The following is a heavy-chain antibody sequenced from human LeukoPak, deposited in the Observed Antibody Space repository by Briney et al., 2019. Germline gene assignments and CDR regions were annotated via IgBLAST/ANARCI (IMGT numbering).Heavy chain of an antibody. V-gene: IGHV3-33*08. J-gene: IGHJ6*02. CDR3: ARDLGSGWYWYYYYGMDV. Sequence: GGSLRLSCAGSGFIFSGYWMSWVRQAPGKGLEWVAVIWYDGSNKYYADSVKGRFTISRDNSKNTLYLQMNSLRAEDTAVYYCARDLGSGWYWYYYYGMDVWGQGTTVTVSS. D-gene: IGHD6-19*01. CDR1: GFIFSGYW. CDR2: IWYDGSNK.